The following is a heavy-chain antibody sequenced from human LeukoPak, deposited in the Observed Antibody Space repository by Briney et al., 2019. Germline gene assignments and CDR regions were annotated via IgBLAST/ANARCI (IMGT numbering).Heavy chain of an antibody. Sequence: GGSLRLSCTASGFTFGDYAMSWFRQAPGKGLDWVGFIRSKAYGWTTEYAASVKGRFTISRGDSKGIAYLQMNSLKSEDTAVYYCTRDDPPETYYYYGMDVWGQGTTVTVSS. CDR1: GFTFGDYA. V-gene: IGHV3-49*03. J-gene: IGHJ6*02. CDR2: IRSKAYGWTT. CDR3: TRDDPPETYYYYGMDV.